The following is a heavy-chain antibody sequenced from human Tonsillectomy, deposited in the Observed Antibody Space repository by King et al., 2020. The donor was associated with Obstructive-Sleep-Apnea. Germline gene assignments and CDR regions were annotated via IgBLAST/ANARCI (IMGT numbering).Heavy chain of an antibody. CDR2: IRFDGIIK. J-gene: IGHJ3*01. CDR1: GITFSSYG. CDR3: AKEGYYDSSGMGADAFDL. Sequence: HVQLVQSGGGVVQPGGSLRLSCVASGITFSSYGMHWVRQAPGKGLEWVAFIRFDGIIKYYADSVKGRFTISRDNSKNTLYLQMNSLRAEDTAVYYCAKEGYYDSSGMGADAFDLWGQGTMVTVSS. D-gene: IGHD3-22*01. V-gene: IGHV3-30*02.